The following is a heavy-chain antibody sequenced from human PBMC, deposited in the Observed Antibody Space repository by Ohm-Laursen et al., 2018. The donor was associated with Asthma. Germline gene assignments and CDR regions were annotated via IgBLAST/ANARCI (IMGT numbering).Heavy chain of an antibody. CDR1: GFTFRSYA. V-gene: IGHV3-30-3*02. Sequence: SLRLSCAASGFTFRSYAMHWVRQAPGKGLECVAVGGSYYDGGLKYYADSVEGRFTISRDNSKNTMYLQMNRLRAEDTAVYYCAKDLGTVTKGYFDYWGQGTLVTVSS. CDR3: AKDLGTVTKGYFDY. D-gene: IGHD4-17*01. J-gene: IGHJ4*02. CDR2: GGSYYDGGLK.